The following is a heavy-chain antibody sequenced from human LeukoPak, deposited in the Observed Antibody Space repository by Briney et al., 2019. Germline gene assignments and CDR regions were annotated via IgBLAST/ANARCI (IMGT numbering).Heavy chain of an antibody. D-gene: IGHD6-13*01. Sequence: ASVKVCYTASGGTFSSYAISWVRQAPGQGREWMGGIIPIFGTANYAQKFHGRVTITTDESTSTAYMELSSLRSEDTAVYYCARDSSIAAAGTKYYYYYMDVWGKGTTVTVSS. CDR1: GGTFSSYA. V-gene: IGHV1-69*05. J-gene: IGHJ6*03. CDR3: ARDSSIAAAGTKYYYYYMDV. CDR2: IIPIFGTA.